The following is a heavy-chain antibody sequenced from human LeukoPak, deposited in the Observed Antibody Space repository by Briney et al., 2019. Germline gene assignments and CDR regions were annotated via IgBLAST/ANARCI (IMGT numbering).Heavy chain of an antibody. CDR3: ASGRQRLYYYGMDV. CDR1: GFTFSTYA. D-gene: IGHD6-25*01. Sequence: GGSLRLSCAASGFTFSTYAMNWVRQAPGEGLEWVSSISGSATSIFYADSVKGRFTVSRDNAKNSLYLQMNSLRAEDTAVYYCASGRQRLYYYGMDVWGQGTTVTVSS. J-gene: IGHJ6*02. CDR2: ISGSATSI. V-gene: IGHV3-21*04.